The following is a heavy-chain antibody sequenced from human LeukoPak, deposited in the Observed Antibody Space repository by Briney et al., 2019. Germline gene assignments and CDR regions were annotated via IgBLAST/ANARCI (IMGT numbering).Heavy chain of an antibody. V-gene: IGHV4-59*08. CDR1: GGSISSYY. CDR2: IYYSGST. J-gene: IGHJ6*02. CDR3: ARHDDYGSGSYRSFSMDV. Sequence: SETLSLTCTVSGGSISSYYWSWIRQPPGKGLEWIGYIYYSGSTNYNPSLKSRVTISVDTSKNQFSLKLSSVTAADTAVYYCARHDDYGSGSYRSFSMDVWGQGTTVTVSS. D-gene: IGHD3-10*01.